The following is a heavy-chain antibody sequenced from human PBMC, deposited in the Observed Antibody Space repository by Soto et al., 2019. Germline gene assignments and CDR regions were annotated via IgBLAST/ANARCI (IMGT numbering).Heavy chain of an antibody. CDR2: INPSGGST. Sequence: QVQLVQSGAEVKKPGASVKVSCKASGYTFTSYYMHWVRQAPGQGLEWMGIINPSGGSTSYAQKFQGRVTMTRDTSTSTVYMELSSLRSEDTAVYYCAREVAGTTFNYYYGMGVWGQGTTVTVSS. D-gene: IGHD1-7*01. CDR1: GYTFTSYY. CDR3: AREVAGTTFNYYYGMGV. J-gene: IGHJ6*02. V-gene: IGHV1-46*01.